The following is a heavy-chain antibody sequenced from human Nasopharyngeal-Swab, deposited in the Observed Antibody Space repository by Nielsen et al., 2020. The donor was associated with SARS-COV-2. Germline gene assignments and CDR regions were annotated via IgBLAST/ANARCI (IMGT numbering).Heavy chain of an antibody. D-gene: IGHD1-1*01. Sequence: GGSLRLSCAASGFTLSSYEMNWVRQAPGKGLEWVSYISSSGSTIYYADSVKGRFTISRDNAKNSLYLQMNSLRAEDTAVYYCARDGTAGGMDVWGQGTTVTVSS. CDR2: ISSSGSTI. V-gene: IGHV3-48*03. CDR3: ARDGTAGGMDV. J-gene: IGHJ6*02. CDR1: GFTLSSYE.